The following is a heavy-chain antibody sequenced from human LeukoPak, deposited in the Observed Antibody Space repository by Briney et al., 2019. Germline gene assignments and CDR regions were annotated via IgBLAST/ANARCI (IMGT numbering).Heavy chain of an antibody. D-gene: IGHD4-23*01. J-gene: IGHJ5*02. CDR3: ARDNSMHERGWWFDP. Sequence: ASVKVSCKASGYSFTSHYMHWVRQAPGQGLEWMGVINPRGTATIYAEKFKGRIILTRDMYTTTDYMELSSLKSDDKAVYYCARDNSMHERGWWFDPWGQGTLVTVSS. V-gene: IGHV1-46*01. CDR2: INPRGTAT. CDR1: GYSFTSHY.